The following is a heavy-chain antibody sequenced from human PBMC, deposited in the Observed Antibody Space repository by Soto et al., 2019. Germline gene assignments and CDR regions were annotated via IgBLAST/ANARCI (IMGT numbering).Heavy chain of an antibody. D-gene: IGHD3-3*01. CDR1: GFTFSSYA. CDR2: ISGSGGST. Sequence: GGSLRLSCAASGFTFSSYAMSWVRQAPGKGLEWVSAISGSGGSTYYADSVKGRFTISRDNSKNTLYLQMNSLRAEDTAVYYCAKARVTIFGVVPRYYFDYWGQGTLVTVSS. V-gene: IGHV3-23*01. CDR3: AKARVTIFGVVPRYYFDY. J-gene: IGHJ4*02.